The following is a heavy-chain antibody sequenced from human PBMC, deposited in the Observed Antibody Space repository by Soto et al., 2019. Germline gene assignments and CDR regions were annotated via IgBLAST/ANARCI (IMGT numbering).Heavy chain of an antibody. CDR3: SRPPRYDRLFWYFDL. V-gene: IGHV4-31*01. Sequence: QVQLQESGPGLVKPSQTLSLTCTVSGGSISSGGYYWSWIRQHPGKGLEWIGYIYYSVSTYYNPSLKSPVTISVDTSKNQYSPQLSDVTAADRAVYYCSRPPRYDRLFWYFDLRGRGTLVTVSS. D-gene: IGHD3-22*01. J-gene: IGHJ2*01. CDR2: IYYSVST. CDR1: GGSISSGGYY.